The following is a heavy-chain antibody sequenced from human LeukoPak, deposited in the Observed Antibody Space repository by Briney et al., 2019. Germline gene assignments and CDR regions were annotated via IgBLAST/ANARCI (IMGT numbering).Heavy chain of an antibody. D-gene: IGHD6-25*01. CDR3: AAETQSGYYYYGMDV. J-gene: IGHJ6*01. CDR1: GFAFTSSA. Sequence: GTSVKVSCKASGFAFTSSAMHWVRQAPGQRLEWIGWIFLGSGNTNYAQKFQERVTITRDMSTSTAYMELSSLRSEETAVYYCAAETQSGYYYYGMDVWGEGTTVTVSS. V-gene: IGHV1-58*02. CDR2: IFLGSGNT.